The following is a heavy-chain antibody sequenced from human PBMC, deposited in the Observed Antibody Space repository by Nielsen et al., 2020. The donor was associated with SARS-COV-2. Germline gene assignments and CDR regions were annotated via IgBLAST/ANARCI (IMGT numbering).Heavy chain of an antibody. Sequence: GESLKISCAASGFTFSSYSMNWVRQAPGKGLEWVSYISSSSSTIYYADSVKGRFTISRDNAKNSLYLQMNSLRAEDTAVYYCARDGDYGDYPDYYYYYGMDVWGQGTTVTVSS. D-gene: IGHD4-17*01. CDR3: ARDGDYGDYPDYYYYYGMDV. J-gene: IGHJ6*02. V-gene: IGHV3-48*01. CDR1: GFTFSSYS. CDR2: ISSSSSTI.